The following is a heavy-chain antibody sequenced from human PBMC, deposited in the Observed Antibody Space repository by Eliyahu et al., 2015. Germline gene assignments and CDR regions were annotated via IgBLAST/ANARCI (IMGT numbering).Heavy chain of an antibody. J-gene: IGHJ3*01. D-gene: IGHD4-17*01. Sequence: QLQLQESGPGLVKPSETLSXTCTVSGDPISSXDYYWGWIRQPPGXGLEWIGSXYFXGNTYYNPSLKSRVTISVDTSKNQFSLKVRSVTAADTAVYYCARDFRDYGDYRCFDVWGQGTMVTVSS. V-gene: IGHV4-39*07. CDR2: XYFXGNT. CDR3: ARDFRDYGDYRCFDV. CDR1: GDPISSXDYY.